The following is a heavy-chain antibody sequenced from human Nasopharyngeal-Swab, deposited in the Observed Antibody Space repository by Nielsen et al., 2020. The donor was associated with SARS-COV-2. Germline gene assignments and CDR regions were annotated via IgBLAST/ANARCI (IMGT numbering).Heavy chain of an antibody. D-gene: IGHD2-8*02. CDR1: GFTFSSYG. Sequence: GGSLRLSCAASGFTFSSYGMHWVRQAPGKGLEWVAVIWYDGSNKYYADSVKGRFTISRYNSKNTLYLQMNSLRAEDTEVYYCARDGGVQQGSRRGYFDYWGQGTLVTVSS. CDR3: ARDGGVQQGSRRGYFDY. CDR2: IWYDGSNK. V-gene: IGHV3-33*01. J-gene: IGHJ4*02.